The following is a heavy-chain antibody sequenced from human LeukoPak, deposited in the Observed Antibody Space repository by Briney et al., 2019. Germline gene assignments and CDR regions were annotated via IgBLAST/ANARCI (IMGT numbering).Heavy chain of an antibody. CDR3: ARTGSEFYDFWSGYLAYFDY. D-gene: IGHD3-3*01. CDR1: GFTFSTYS. J-gene: IGHJ4*02. CDR2: ISSSSNTI. V-gene: IGHV3-48*01. Sequence: GGSLRLSCAASGFTFSTYSMNWVRQAPGKGLEWISYISSSSNTIYYADSVKGRFTISRDNAKNSLYLQMNSLRAEDTAVYYCARTGSEFYDFWSGYLAYFDYWGQGTLVTVSS.